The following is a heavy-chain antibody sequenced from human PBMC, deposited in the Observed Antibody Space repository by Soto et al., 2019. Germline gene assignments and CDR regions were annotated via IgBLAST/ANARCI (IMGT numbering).Heavy chain of an antibody. Sequence: EVQLLESGGGLVQPGGSLRLSCAASVFTFSSYAMSWVRQAPGKGLEWVSAISGSGGSTYYADSVKGRFTISRDNSKNTLYLQMNSLRAEDTAVYYCPKAPGTAPNFDYWGQGTLVTVSS. CDR1: VFTFSSYA. J-gene: IGHJ4*02. CDR2: ISGSGGST. D-gene: IGHD5-18*01. CDR3: PKAPGTAPNFDY. V-gene: IGHV3-23*01.